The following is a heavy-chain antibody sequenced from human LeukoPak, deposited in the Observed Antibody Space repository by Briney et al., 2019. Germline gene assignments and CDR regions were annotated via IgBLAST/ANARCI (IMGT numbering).Heavy chain of an antibody. D-gene: IGHD3-3*01. V-gene: IGHV3-30*18. CDR1: GFTVINYV. J-gene: IGHJ4*02. CDR3: AKSVVYYDFWSLPNDY. Sequence: AGSLRLSCAASGFTVINYVMHWVRQAPGKGLDWVAIISYYGSNKYYADAVKGRFTISRDNYKNPLFLQMNSLRAEDTAVYYCAKSVVYYDFWSLPNDYWGQGTLVTVSS. CDR2: ISYYGSNK.